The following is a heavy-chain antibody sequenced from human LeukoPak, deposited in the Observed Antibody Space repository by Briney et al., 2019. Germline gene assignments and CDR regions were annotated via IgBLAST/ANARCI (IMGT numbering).Heavy chain of an antibody. J-gene: IGHJ4*02. CDR2: IWYDGSNK. Sequence: PGGSLRLSCAASGFTSSSYWMNWLRQAPGKGLEWVAVIWYDGSNKYYADSVKGRFTISRDNSKNTLYLQMNSLRAEDTAVYYCARPGTRYSSGWDLFDYWGQGTLVTVSS. CDR1: GFTSSSYW. CDR3: ARPGTRYSSGWDLFDY. D-gene: IGHD6-19*01. V-gene: IGHV3-33*08.